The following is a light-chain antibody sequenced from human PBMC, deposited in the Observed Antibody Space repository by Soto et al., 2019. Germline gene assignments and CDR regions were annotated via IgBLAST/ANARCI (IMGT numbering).Light chain of an antibody. CDR3: QQRLMT. CDR1: QSVSSN. CDR2: GAS. Sequence: EIVMTQSPATLPVSPGERATLSCRASQSVSSNLAWYQQKPGQAPRFLIYGASTRATGIPARFSGSGSGTDFTLTISSLEPEDFAVYYCQQRLMTFGQGTKVDIK. J-gene: IGKJ1*01. V-gene: IGKV3-15*01.